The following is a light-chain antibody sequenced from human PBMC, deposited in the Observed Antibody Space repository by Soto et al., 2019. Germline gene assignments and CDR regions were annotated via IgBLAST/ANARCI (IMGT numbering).Light chain of an antibody. V-gene: IGKV1-5*03. CDR1: QSIGTW. CDR2: KAS. Sequence: DIQMTQWPSSLSASVGDRIRITCRASQSIGTWLAWYQQKPGRAPNLLISKASTLENGVPSRFSGSGSGTEFALTISSLQRDDFATYYCQQSQGTFGQGTKVDIK. CDR3: QQSQGT. J-gene: IGKJ1*01.